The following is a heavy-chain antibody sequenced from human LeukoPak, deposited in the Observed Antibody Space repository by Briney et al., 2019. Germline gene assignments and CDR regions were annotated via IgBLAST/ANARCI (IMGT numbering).Heavy chain of an antibody. V-gene: IGHV3-74*01. D-gene: IGHD1-26*01. CDR3: ARVSHATTDFDY. CDR1: GFTFSSYW. CDR2: INSDGSST. J-gene: IGHJ4*02. Sequence: PGGSLRLSCAASGFTFSSYWMHWVRQAPGKGLVWVSRINSDGSSTSYADSVKGRFTISRDNAKNSLSLQMNSLRAEDTAVYYCARVSHATTDFDYWGQGTLVTVSS.